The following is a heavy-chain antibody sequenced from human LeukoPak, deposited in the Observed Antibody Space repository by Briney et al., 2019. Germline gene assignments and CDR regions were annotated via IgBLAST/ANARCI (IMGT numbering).Heavy chain of an antibody. V-gene: IGHV1-2*02. D-gene: IGHD5-18*01. CDR1: GYTFTGYY. Sequence: GASVKVSCKASGYTFTGYYMHWVRQAPGQGLEWMGWINPNSGGTNYAQKFQGRVTMTRDTSISTAYMELSSLRSEDTAVYYCASPRGYSYGYYFDYWGQGTLVTVSS. CDR2: INPNSGGT. CDR3: ASPRGYSYGYYFDY. J-gene: IGHJ4*01.